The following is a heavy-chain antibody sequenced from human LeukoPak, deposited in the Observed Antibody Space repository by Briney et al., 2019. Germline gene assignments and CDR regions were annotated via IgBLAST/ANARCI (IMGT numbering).Heavy chain of an antibody. CDR3: ARVIDYDISGYYLGY. V-gene: IGHV4-34*01. CDR1: GGSFSGYY. Sequence: SETLSLTCAVYGGSFSGYYRSWIRQPPGKGLEWIGEINDSGSTSCSPSLKSRVSISVDTSKNQSSLKLSSVTAADTAVYYCARVIDYDISGYYLGYWGQGNRVTVSS. CDR2: INDSGST. D-gene: IGHD3-22*01. J-gene: IGHJ4*02.